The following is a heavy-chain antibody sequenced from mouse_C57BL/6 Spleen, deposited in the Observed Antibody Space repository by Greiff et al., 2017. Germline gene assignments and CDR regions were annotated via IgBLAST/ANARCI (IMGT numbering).Heavy chain of an antibody. CDR2: ISGGGGNT. Sequence: EVNVVESGGGLVKPGGSLKLSCAASGFTFSSYPMSWVRQTPEKRLEWVATISGGGGNTYYPDSVKGHFTISRDNAKNTLYLQISSLRSEDTALYYCASRPWGDDGYFSGFAYWGQGTLVTVSA. V-gene: IGHV5-9*01. CDR3: ASRPWGDDGYFSGFAY. J-gene: IGHJ3*01. CDR1: GFTFSSYP. D-gene: IGHD2-3*01.